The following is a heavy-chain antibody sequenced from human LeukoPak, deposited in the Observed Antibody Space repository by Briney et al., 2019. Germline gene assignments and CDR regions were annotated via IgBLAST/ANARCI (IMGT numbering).Heavy chain of an antibody. V-gene: IGHV1-69*13. CDR1: GGTFSSYA. J-gene: IGHJ6*02. D-gene: IGHD3-22*01. CDR3: ASPTYYYDSSGYYYYHYGMDV. Sequence: ASVKVSCKASGGTFSSYAISWVRQAPGQGLEWMGGIIPIFGTANYAQKFQGRVTITADESTSTAYMELSSLRSEDTAVYYCASPTYYYDSSGYYYYHYGMDVWGQGTTVTVPS. CDR2: IIPIFGTA.